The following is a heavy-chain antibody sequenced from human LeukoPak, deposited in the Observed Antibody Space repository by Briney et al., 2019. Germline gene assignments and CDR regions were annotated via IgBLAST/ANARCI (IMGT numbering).Heavy chain of an antibody. V-gene: IGHV3-30*18. D-gene: IGHD3-3*01. J-gene: IGHJ4*02. CDR3: AKENDFVY. CDR2: ISYDGTNK. CDR1: GFTFSNYD. Sequence: GRSLRLSCAASGFTFSNYDMHWVRQAPGKGLEWVAVISYDGTNKYYADSAQGRFTISRDNSKSTLYLQMNSLRAEDTAVYYCAKENDFVYWGQGTLVTVSS.